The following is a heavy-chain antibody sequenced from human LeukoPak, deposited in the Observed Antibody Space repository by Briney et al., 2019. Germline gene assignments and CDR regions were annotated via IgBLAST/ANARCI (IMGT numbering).Heavy chain of an antibody. Sequence: PGGSLRLSCAASGFTFSSCEMNWVRQAPGKGLEWVSYISSSGSTIYYADSVKGRFTISRDNAKNSLYLQMNSLRAEDTAVYYCARQGGIAARRRDFDYWGQGTLVTVSS. J-gene: IGHJ4*02. CDR2: ISSSGSTI. CDR1: GFTFSSCE. CDR3: ARQGGIAARRRDFDY. V-gene: IGHV3-48*03. D-gene: IGHD6-6*01.